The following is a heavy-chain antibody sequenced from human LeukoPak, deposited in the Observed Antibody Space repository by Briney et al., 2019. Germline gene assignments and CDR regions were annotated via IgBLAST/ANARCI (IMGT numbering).Heavy chain of an antibody. CDR1: GFTFSNYA. J-gene: IGHJ4*02. CDR3: ARDRNWVTDY. CDR2: IKEDGSDK. V-gene: IGHV3-7*03. D-gene: IGHD7-27*01. Sequence: GGSLRLSCAASGFTFSNYAMSWVRQAPGKGLEWVANIKEDGSDKYYVDSMKGRFTVSRDNAKNSVYLQMNSLRAEDTAVYYCARDRNWVTDYWGQGTLVLVSS.